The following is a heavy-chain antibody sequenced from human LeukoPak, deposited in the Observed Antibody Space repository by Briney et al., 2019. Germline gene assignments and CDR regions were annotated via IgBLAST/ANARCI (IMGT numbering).Heavy chain of an antibody. J-gene: IGHJ5*02. CDR2: ISGSGSNT. V-gene: IGHV3-23*01. CDR1: GFTFSSYT. D-gene: IGHD4-17*01. Sequence: GALRLSCAAPGFTFSSYTMNWFRQAPGQGLEWVSAISGSGSNTYYAGSVKGRFTISRDNSKNTLYLQMNSLRGADAAVYYCAKERQTGDYFTSDRWGQGTLVTVSS. CDR3: AKERQTGDYFTSDR.